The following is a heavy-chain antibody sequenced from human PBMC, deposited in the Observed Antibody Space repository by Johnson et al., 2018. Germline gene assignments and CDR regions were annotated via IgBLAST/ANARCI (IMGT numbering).Heavy chain of an antibody. V-gene: IGHV3-43D*03. Sequence: EVQLVESGGDVAQPGGSLRLSCAVSGFVFDDYAMHWVRQAPGKGLEWISMISWNGGATYYADSVKGRFTVPRDSSKNSVFLQMNSLRPEDTAMYYCAKDRRYYRDVWGKGTTVTVSS. CDR3: AKDRRYYRDV. CDR2: ISWNGGAT. CDR1: GFVFDDYA. J-gene: IGHJ6*03.